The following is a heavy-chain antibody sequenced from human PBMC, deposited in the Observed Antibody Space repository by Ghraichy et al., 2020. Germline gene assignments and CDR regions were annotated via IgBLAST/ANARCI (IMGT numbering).Heavy chain of an antibody. CDR1: GFTFTKDW. Sequence: GESLNISCAASGFTFTKDWMTWVRQAPGKGLEWIGQIKSESDGGTTDYGAPVKGRFTISRDDSKNTVYLQMNSLKTEDTAVYYCATVGAVLISDAFDVWGRGKMVTVSS. CDR3: ATVGAVLISDAFDV. J-gene: IGHJ3*01. V-gene: IGHV3-15*01. CDR2: IKSESDGGTT. D-gene: IGHD6-19*01.